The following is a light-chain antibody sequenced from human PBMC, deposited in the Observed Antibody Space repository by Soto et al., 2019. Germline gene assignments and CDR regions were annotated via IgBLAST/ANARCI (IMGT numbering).Light chain of an antibody. CDR2: GAS. CDR1: QSVSSSY. CDR3: QQYGSSSLTP. J-gene: IGKJ5*01. Sequence: EIVLTQSPGTLSLSPGERATLSCRASQSVSSSYLAWYQQKPGQAPRLLIYGASSRATGIPDRFSGSGSGTDFTLTISRLEPEDFAVYYCQQYGSSSLTPLGQGTRLEIK. V-gene: IGKV3-20*01.